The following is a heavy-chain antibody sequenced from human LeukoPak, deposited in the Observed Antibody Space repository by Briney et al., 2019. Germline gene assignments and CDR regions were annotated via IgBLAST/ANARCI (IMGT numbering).Heavy chain of an antibody. Sequence: GASVKVSCTASRGTFSSYALIWVRQAPGQGLEWMGGIIPTFGTAAYAQKFQGRVTISADESTSTAYMELSSLTSEDTAVYYCARDLAMVRGARYRPYNWFDPWGQGTLVTVSS. J-gene: IGHJ5*02. CDR2: IIPTFGTA. D-gene: IGHD3-10*01. CDR1: RGTFSSYA. V-gene: IGHV1-69*13. CDR3: ARDLAMVRGARYRPYNWFDP.